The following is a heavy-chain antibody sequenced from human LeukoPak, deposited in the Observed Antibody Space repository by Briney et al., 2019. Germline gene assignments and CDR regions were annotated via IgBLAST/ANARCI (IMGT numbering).Heavy chain of an antibody. V-gene: IGHV4-34*01. CDR1: GGSFSGYY. J-gene: IGHJ1*01. CDR2: INHSGST. CDR3: ARGRYQLLYGYCQH. Sequence: PSETLSLTCAVYGGSFSGYYWSWIRQPPGKGLEWIGAINHSGSTTYNPSLENRVTISVDTTNNQSSLLLSTVTAADKAVYYSARGRYQLLYGYCQHWGQGTLGTASS. D-gene: IGHD2-2*02.